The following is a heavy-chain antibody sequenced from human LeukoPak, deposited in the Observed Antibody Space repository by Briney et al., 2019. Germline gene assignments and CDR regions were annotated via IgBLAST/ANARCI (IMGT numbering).Heavy chain of an antibody. V-gene: IGHV1-18*01. CDR1: GYTFTSYG. J-gene: IGHJ4*02. CDR3: ARGYCSSTSCYYFDY. CDR2: ISAYNGNT. Sequence: ASVKVSCKASGYTFTSYGISWVRQAPGQGLEWMGWISAYNGNTNYAQKLQGRVTMTTDTSTSTAYMELRSLRSDDTAVYCCARGYCSSTSCYYFDYWGQGTLVTVSS. D-gene: IGHD2-2*01.